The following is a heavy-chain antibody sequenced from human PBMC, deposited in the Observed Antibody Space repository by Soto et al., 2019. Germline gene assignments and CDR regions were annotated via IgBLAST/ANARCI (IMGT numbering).Heavy chain of an antibody. Sequence: SETLSLTCTVSGGSISSGGYYWSWIRQHPGKGLEWIGYIYYSGSTYYNPSLKSRVTISVDTSKNPFSLKLSSVTAADTAVYYCAREVDSSGYYMDLWGQGTLVTVSS. CDR3: AREVDSSGYYMDL. D-gene: IGHD3-22*01. CDR2: IYYSGST. CDR1: GGSISSGGYY. V-gene: IGHV4-31*03. J-gene: IGHJ4*02.